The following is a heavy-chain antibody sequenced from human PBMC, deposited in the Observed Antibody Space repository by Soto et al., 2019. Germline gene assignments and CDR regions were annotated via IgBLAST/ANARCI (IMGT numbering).Heavy chain of an antibody. CDR1: GFTFSDHY. D-gene: IGHD5-18*01. J-gene: IGHJ3*02. CDR2: TRNKANSYTT. V-gene: IGHV3-72*01. CDR3: ARGDNGYSYDAFDI. Sequence: EVQLVESGGGLVQPGGSLRLSCAASGFTFSDHYMDWVRQAPGKGLEWVGRTRNKANSYTTEYAASVKGRFTISRDDSKNSLYLQMNSLKTEDTAVYYCARGDNGYSYDAFDILGQGTMVTVSS.